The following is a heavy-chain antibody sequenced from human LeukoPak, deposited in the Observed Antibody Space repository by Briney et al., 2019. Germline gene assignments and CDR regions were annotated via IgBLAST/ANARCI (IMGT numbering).Heavy chain of an antibody. Sequence: ASVKVSCKASGYTFTSYGISWVRQAPGQGLEWMGWISAYNGNTNYAQKLQGRVTMTTDTSTSTAYMELRSLRSDDTAVYYCARDRAPYYYGSDKDYWGQGTLVTVSS. CDR1: GYTFTSYG. CDR3: ARDRAPYYYGSDKDY. V-gene: IGHV1-18*01. CDR2: ISAYNGNT. D-gene: IGHD3-10*01. J-gene: IGHJ4*02.